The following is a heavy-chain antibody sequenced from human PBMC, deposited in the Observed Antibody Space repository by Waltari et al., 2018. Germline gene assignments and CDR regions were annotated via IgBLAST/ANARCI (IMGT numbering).Heavy chain of an antibody. D-gene: IGHD6-19*01. CDR1: VNTFTDYH. CDR3: ARAPVYTSGWYYFNY. Sequence: QVHLVPSGAEVNKPGASVTVSSQASVNTFTDYHIPWVRQAPGQGLEWMGWINPNSGGTNFAQKFQGRVSMTRDTSITTAYLELSRLRSDDTAFYYCARAPVYTSGWYYFNYWGQGSLVTVSS. CDR2: INPNSGGT. V-gene: IGHV1-2*02. J-gene: IGHJ4*02.